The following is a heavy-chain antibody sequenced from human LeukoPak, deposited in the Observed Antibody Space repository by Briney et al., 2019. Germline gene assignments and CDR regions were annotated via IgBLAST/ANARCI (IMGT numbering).Heavy chain of an antibody. J-gene: IGHJ4*02. CDR2: INPNSGDT. Sequence: ASVKVSCKASGYTFIGYYMHWVRQAPGQGLEWMGWINPNSGDTNSAQKFQGRVTMTRDTSTSTVYMELSSLRSEDTAVYYCARDMSGYCSGGSCYYFDYWGQGTLVTVSS. CDR3: ARDMSGYCSGGSCYYFDY. V-gene: IGHV1-2*02. D-gene: IGHD2-15*01. CDR1: GYTFIGYY.